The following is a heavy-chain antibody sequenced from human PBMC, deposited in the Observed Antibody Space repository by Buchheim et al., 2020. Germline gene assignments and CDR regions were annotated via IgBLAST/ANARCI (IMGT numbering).Heavy chain of an antibody. J-gene: IGHJ6*03. Sequence: VQLAESGGGLVQPGGSLRLSCAASGFTFSSYGMHWVRQAPGKGLEWVAVIWYDGSNKYYADSVKGRFTISRDNSKNTLYLQMNSLRAEDTAVYYCARERERRQLGNYYYYMDVWGKGTT. D-gene: IGHD6-13*01. CDR3: ARERERRQLGNYYYYMDV. CDR1: GFTFSSYG. V-gene: IGHV3-33*01. CDR2: IWYDGSNK.